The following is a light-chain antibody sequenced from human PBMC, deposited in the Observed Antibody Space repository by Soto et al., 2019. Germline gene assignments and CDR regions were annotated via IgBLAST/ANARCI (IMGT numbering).Light chain of an antibody. J-gene: IGKJ1*01. CDR3: LQDYSYPWT. V-gene: IGKV3-15*01. Sequence: EIVMTQSPATLSVSPGERATLSCRASQSVSSNLAWYQQKPGQAPRLLIYGASTRATGIPARFSGSGSGTDFTLTISSLQPEDFATYYCLQDYSYPWTFGQGTKVDIK. CDR1: QSVSSN. CDR2: GAS.